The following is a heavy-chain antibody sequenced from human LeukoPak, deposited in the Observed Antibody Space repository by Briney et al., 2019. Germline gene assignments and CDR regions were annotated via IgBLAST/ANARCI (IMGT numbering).Heavy chain of an antibody. D-gene: IGHD3-9*01. CDR1: GFTFSSYG. J-gene: IGHJ4*02. CDR2: ISYDGSNK. CDR3: AKDYRRYFDWEILDY. Sequence: GGSLRLSCAASGFTFSSYGMHWVRQAPGKGLEWVAVISYDGSNKYYADSVKGRFTISRDNSKNTLYLQMNSLRAEDTAVYYCAKDYRRYFDWEILDYWGQGTLVTVSS. V-gene: IGHV3-30*18.